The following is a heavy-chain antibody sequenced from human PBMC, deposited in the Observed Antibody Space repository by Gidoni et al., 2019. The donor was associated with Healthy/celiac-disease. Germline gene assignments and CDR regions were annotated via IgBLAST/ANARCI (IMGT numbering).Heavy chain of an antibody. CDR1: GFHFSSHS. CDR2: ISSSSSYI. D-gene: IGHD3-10*01. Sequence: EVQLVESGGGLVKPGWCLSLPCEASGFHFSSHSMNRVRQAPGKGLEWVSSISSSSSYIYYADSVKGRFTISRDNAKNSLYLQMNSLRAEDTAVYYCARECGHMVRGVNPHYYYYGMDVWGQGTTVTVSS. J-gene: IGHJ6*02. CDR3: ARECGHMVRGVNPHYYYYGMDV. V-gene: IGHV3-21*01.